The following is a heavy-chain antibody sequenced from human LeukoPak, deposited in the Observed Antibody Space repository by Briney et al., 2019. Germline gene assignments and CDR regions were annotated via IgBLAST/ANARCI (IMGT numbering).Heavy chain of an antibody. Sequence: GGSLRLSCAASGFTFSSYGMHWVRQAPGKGLEWVAMTSFDGSYKNYADSVKGRFTISRDNSKNRLYLQMNSLRAEDTAVYYCAKEFSGYLASFEYWGQGTLSPSPQ. D-gene: IGHD3-22*01. CDR2: TSFDGSYK. J-gene: IGHJ4*02. CDR1: GFTFSSYG. CDR3: AKEFSGYLASFEY. V-gene: IGHV3-30*18.